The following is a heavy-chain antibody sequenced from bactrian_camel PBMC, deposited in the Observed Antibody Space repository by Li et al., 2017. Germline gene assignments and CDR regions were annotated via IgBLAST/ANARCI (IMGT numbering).Heavy chain of an antibody. CDR1: GHTGRMYC. CDR2: TNSDDKT. J-gene: IGHJ4*01. CDR3: AADRYCQDPYDY. D-gene: IGHD1*01. V-gene: IGHV3S53*01. Sequence: VQLVESGGGLVQAGGSLRLSCGSSSGHTGRMYCMGWFRQAPGKEREWLADTNSDDKTMYADTVKGRFTIARDWARDIVYLRMGSLKPEDTAMYYCAADRYCQDPYDYWGQGTQVTVS.